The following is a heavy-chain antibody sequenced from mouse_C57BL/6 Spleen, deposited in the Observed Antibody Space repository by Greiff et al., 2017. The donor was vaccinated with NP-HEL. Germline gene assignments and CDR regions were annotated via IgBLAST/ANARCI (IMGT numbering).Heavy chain of an antibody. J-gene: IGHJ2*01. CDR2: IRSKSNNYAT. D-gene: IGHD1-1*01. Sequence: GGGLVQPTGSLKLSCAASGFSFNTYAMNWVRQAPGKGLEWVARIRSKSNNYATYYADSVKDRFTISRDDSESMLYLQMNNLKTEDTAMYYCVRDYYGYYFDYWGQGTTLTVSS. CDR3: VRDYYGYYFDY. V-gene: IGHV10-1*01. CDR1: GFSFNTYA.